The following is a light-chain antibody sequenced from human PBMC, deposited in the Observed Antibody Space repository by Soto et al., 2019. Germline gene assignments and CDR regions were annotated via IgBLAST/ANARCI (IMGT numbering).Light chain of an antibody. Sequence: IVLTQSPATLSLSPGESATLSCRASQSVSTYLAWYQQKGGPARRLLIYDASSRATGIPARFSGSGSGTDFTLTISHLEPDAFAVYYCQQRSDWPTFGGGTTVEIK. CDR1: QSVSTY. CDR2: DAS. V-gene: IGKV3-11*01. J-gene: IGKJ4*01. CDR3: QQRSDWPT.